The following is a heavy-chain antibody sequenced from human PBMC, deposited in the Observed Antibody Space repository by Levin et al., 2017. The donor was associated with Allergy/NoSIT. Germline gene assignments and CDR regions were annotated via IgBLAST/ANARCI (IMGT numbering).Heavy chain of an antibody. J-gene: IGHJ6*02. V-gene: IGHV4-39*01. D-gene: IGHD5-18*01. Sequence: SQTLSLTCTVSGGSISSSSYYWGWIRQSPGKGLEWIGSFYYTGNTYYNPSLKSRVTISVDTSKNQFSLKLSSVTAADTAVYFCARASGYDYGPTTLDYYYYAMDVWGQGTTVIVSS. CDR2: FYYTGNT. CDR1: GGSISSSSYY. CDR3: ARASGYDYGPTTLDYYYYAMDV.